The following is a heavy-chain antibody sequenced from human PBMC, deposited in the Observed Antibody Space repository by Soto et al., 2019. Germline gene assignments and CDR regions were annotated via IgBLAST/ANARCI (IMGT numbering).Heavy chain of an antibody. D-gene: IGHD3-16*02. Sequence: EVQLVESGGGLVKPGGSLSLSCAASGFTFSNAWMNWVRQAPGKGLEWVGRIKSKTDGGTTDYAAPVKGRFTISRDDSKNTLYLQMNSLKTEDTAVYYCTTGPMVRESYRNYWGQGTLVTVSS. V-gene: IGHV3-15*07. CDR3: TTGPMVRESYRNY. J-gene: IGHJ4*02. CDR1: GFTFSNAW. CDR2: IKSKTDGGTT.